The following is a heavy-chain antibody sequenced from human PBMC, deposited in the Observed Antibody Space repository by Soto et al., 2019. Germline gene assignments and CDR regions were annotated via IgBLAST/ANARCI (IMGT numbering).Heavy chain of an antibody. V-gene: IGHV3-23*01. Sequence: EVQLLESGGGLVQPGGSLRLSCAASGFTFTTYAMTWVRQAPGKGLEWVSAISGSGGSTYYADSVKGRFTISRDNSKNMLHLQMNSLRAEDTAVYYCAKNWDTTFSSSSHWGQGTLVTVSS. J-gene: IGHJ4*02. CDR3: AKNWDTTFSSSSH. CDR2: ISGSGGST. CDR1: GFTFTTYA. D-gene: IGHD6-6*01.